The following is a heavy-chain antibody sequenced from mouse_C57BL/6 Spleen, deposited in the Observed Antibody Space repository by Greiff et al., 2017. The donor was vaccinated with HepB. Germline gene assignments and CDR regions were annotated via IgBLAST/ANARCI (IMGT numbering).Heavy chain of an antibody. CDR1: GYSFTSYY. D-gene: IGHD2-4*01. CDR3: ARGGYDYGTVGYYDY. CDR2: IYPGSGNT. J-gene: IGHJ2*01. Sequence: VKLLESGPELVKPGASVKISCKASGYSFTSYYIHWVKQRPGQGLEWIGWIYPGSGNTKYNEKFKGKATLTADTSSSTAYMQLSSLTSEDSAVYYCARGGYDYGTVGYYDYWGQGTTLTVSS. V-gene: IGHV1-66*01.